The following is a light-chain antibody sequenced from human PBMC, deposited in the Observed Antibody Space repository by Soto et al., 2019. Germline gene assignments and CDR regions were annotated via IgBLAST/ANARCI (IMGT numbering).Light chain of an antibody. CDR3: QQYGSSRT. Sequence: EMVLTQSPGTLSLSPGERATLSGRASQSVSSSYLACYQQKPGQAPRLLIYGASSRATGIPDRFSGSGSGTEFTLTISRLEPEDFAVYYCQQYGSSRTFGQGTKLEIK. J-gene: IGKJ2*01. CDR2: GAS. V-gene: IGKV3-20*01. CDR1: QSVSSSY.